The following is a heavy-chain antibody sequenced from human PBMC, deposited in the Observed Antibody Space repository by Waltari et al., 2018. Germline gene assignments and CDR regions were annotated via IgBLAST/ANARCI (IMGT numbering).Heavy chain of an antibody. CDR1: GFSLSTSGVG. CDR2: IYWNDDK. J-gene: IGHJ4*02. Sequence: QITLKESGPTLVKPTQTLTLTCTFSGFSLSTSGVGVGWIRQPPGKALEWLALIYWNDDKRYSPSLKSRLTITKDTSKNQVVLTMTNMDPVDTATYYCAHLKYSSSWYGAWEVPYYFDYWGQGTLVTVSS. V-gene: IGHV2-5*01. CDR3: AHLKYSSSWYGAWEVPYYFDY. D-gene: IGHD6-13*01.